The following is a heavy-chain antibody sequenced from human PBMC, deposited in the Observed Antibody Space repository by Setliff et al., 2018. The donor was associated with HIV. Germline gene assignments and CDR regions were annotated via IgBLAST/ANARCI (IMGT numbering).Heavy chain of an antibody. J-gene: IGHJ4*02. Sequence: SETLSLTCAVYGGSFSGYYWSWIRQPPGKGLEWIGYIYYSGSTNYNPSLKSRVTISVDTSKNQFSLKLSSVTAADTAVYYCARHLESKLLSYWGQGTLVTVSS. CDR2: IYYSGST. D-gene: IGHD3-3*01. V-gene: IGHV4-59*08. CDR3: ARHLESKLLSY. CDR1: GGSFSGYY.